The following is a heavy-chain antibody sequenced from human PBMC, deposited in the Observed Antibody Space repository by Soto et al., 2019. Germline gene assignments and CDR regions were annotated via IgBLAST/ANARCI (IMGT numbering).Heavy chain of an antibody. V-gene: IGHV1-46*01. CDR2: INPSGGST. CDR3: ARDRRGRVDDYYYYYGMDV. J-gene: IGHJ6*02. CDR1: GYTFTSYY. Sequence: ASVKVSCKASGYTFTSYYMHWVRQAPGQGLEWMGIINPSGGSTSYAQKFQGRVTMTRDTSTSTVYMELSSLRSEDTAVYYCARDRRGRVDDYYYYYGMDVWGQGTTVTVSS. D-gene: IGHD3-3*01.